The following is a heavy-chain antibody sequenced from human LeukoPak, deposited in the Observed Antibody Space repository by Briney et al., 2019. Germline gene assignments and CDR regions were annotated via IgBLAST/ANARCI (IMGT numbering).Heavy chain of an antibody. V-gene: IGHV3-23*01. CDR1: GFTFSSYA. D-gene: IGHD1-26*01. J-gene: IGHJ6*02. CDR3: SNGPSVIVVSYFGMDV. Sequence: GGSLRLSCAASGFTFSSYAMSWVRQAPGKGLEWVSVISGGGYSTYYAASVKGRFTISRDNSKNTLYLQMNSLRAEDTAVYYWSNGPSVIVVSYFGMDVLGQGTTVTGSS. CDR2: ISGGGYST.